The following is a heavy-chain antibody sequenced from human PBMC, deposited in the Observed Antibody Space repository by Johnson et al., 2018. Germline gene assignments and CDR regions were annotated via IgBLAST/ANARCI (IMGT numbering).Heavy chain of an antibody. V-gene: IGHV3-48*02. CDR3: ASRRDGYCSGADCFIDAFDI. J-gene: IGHJ3*02. Sequence: VRLVQAGGGLVQPGGSLRLSCEASGFTFSSYSMSWVRQAPRKGLAWISYISSTSSVIYYADSLKCRFTISRDNAKNSLYLQMNSLRDEETAVYYCASRRDGYCSGADCFIDAFDIWGQGTMITVSS. D-gene: IGHD2-15*01. CDR2: ISSTSSVI. CDR1: GFTFSSYS.